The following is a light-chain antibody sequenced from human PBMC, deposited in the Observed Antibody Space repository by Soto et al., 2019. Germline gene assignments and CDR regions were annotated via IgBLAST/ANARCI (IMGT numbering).Light chain of an antibody. Sequence: AIQMTQSPSSLSASVGDRVTITCRASQDIRNDLGWYQQKPGKAPKLLIYAASSLQTGVPSRFSGIGSGTAFTLTISSLQPEDFATYYCLQDYRYPPWTFGQGTKVEIK. CDR2: AAS. CDR3: LQDYRYPPWT. CDR1: QDIRND. V-gene: IGKV1-6*01. J-gene: IGKJ1*01.